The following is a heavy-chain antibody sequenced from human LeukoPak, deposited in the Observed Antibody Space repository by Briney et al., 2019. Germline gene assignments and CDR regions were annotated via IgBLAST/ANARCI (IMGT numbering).Heavy chain of an antibody. CDR3: AKRIQSAMAMGY. CDR1: GFSFGIYW. Sequence: GGSLRLSCEGTGFSFGIYWMSWVRQAPGKGLEGVANINEDGSEKYYVDSVKGRFTISRDNGKNALYLQMNSLRAEDTAVYYCAKRIQSAMAMGYWGQRTLVTVSS. J-gene: IGHJ4*02. V-gene: IGHV3-7*03. D-gene: IGHD5-18*01. CDR2: INEDGSEK.